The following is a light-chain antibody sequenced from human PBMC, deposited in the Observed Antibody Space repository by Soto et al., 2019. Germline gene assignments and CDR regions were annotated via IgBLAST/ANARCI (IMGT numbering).Light chain of an antibody. Sequence: DIVMTQSPATLSVSPGERATLSCRASQTVSSSLAWYQQKPGQAPRLLIYEASNRATGIPARFSGGGSGTEFTLTISSLQSEDFAVYYCQQYNNWPRTFGQGTKVDIK. J-gene: IGKJ1*01. CDR3: QQYNNWPRT. CDR1: QTVSSS. CDR2: EAS. V-gene: IGKV3D-15*01.